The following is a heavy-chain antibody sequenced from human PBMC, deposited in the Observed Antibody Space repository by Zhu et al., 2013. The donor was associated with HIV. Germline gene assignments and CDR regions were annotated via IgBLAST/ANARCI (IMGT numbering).Heavy chain of an antibody. CDR2: IIPIFGTA. D-gene: IGHD4-4*01. V-gene: IGHV1-69*01. J-gene: IGHJ6*02. CDR3: ARKRRVTGIDYYYYGMDV. CDR1: GGTFSSYA. Sequence: QVQLVQSGAEVKKPGSSVKVSCKASGGTFSSYAISWVRQAPGQGLEWMGGIIPIFGTANYAQKFQGRVTITADESTSTAYMELSSLRSEDTAVYYCARKRRVTGIDYYYYGMDVWGQGTTVTVSS.